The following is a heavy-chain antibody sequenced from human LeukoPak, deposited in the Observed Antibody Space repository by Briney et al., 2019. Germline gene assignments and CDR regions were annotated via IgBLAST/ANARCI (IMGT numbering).Heavy chain of an antibody. D-gene: IGHD6-13*01. CDR1: GGSFSDYY. V-gene: IGHV4-34*01. J-gene: IGHJ6*02. CDR3: ARAPFIAAAGIGAMDV. Sequence: SETLSLTCADYGGSFSDYYWSWSRQPPGKGLEWIGEITYSGSTNYNPSLKSRVSISVDTSKNQFSLKLSSVTAADTAVYYCARAPFIAAAGIGAMDVWGQGTTVTVSS. CDR2: ITYSGST.